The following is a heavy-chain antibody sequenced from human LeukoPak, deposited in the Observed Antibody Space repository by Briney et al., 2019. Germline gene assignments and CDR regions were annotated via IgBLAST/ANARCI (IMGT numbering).Heavy chain of an antibody. CDR2: IYTSGST. D-gene: IGHD5-18*01. CDR1: GGSISSGSYY. CDR3: ASSGYSYGYYFDY. V-gene: IGHV4-61*02. J-gene: IGHJ4*02. Sequence: SQALSLTCTVSGGSISSGSYYWSWIRQPAGKGLEWIGRIYTSGSTNYNPSLKSRVTISVDTSKNQFSLKLSSVTAADTAVYYCASSGYSYGYYFDYWGQGTLVTLSS.